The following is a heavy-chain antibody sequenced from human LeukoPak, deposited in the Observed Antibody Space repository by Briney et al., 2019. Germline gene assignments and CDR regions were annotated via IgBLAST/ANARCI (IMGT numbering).Heavy chain of an antibody. CDR1: GGSISSYY. Sequence: SETLSLTCTVSGGSISSYYWSWIRQPAGKGLEWIGRIYTSGSTNYNPSLKSRVTTSVDTSKSQFSLKLSSVTAADTAVYYCAREAATTLAFDIWGQGTMVTVSS. D-gene: IGHD2-15*01. J-gene: IGHJ3*02. CDR2: IYTSGST. V-gene: IGHV4-4*07. CDR3: AREAATTLAFDI.